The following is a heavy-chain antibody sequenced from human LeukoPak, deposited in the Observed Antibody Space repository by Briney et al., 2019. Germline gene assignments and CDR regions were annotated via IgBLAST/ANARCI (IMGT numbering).Heavy chain of an antibody. J-gene: IGHJ4*02. D-gene: IGHD6-13*01. V-gene: IGHV1-18*01. Sequence: ASVKVSCKASGYTFTSYGITWLRQAPGQGLEWMGWVSSYNGNTNHAQKLQGRVTITTDTSTSTAYMELRSLRSDDTAVYYCARDLPYSSSWESIDYWGQGTLVTVSS. CDR1: GYTFTSYG. CDR3: ARDLPYSSSWESIDY. CDR2: VSSYNGNT.